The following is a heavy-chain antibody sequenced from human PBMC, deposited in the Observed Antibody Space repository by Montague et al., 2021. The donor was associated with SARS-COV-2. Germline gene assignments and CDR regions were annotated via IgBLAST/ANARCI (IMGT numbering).Heavy chain of an antibody. CDR3: ARVEGMIGGITHFDY. Sequence: SETLSLTCSVSGASMKSYYWTWVRQSPGKGLQWIGYTYYSGSTSYDPSLQSRLTMTVDTSKSQFTLRLMSVTAADSAVHYCARVEGMIGGITHFDYWGQRLPVTVSS. CDR1: GASMKSYY. V-gene: IGHV4-59*01. CDR2: TYYSGST. D-gene: IGHD2-21*01. J-gene: IGHJ4*02.